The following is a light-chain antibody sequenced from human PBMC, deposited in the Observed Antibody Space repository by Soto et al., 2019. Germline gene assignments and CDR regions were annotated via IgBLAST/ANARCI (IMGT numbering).Light chain of an antibody. CDR1: QAISNN. CDR3: QQLNNYPRALT. Sequence: DIQLTQSPSFLSASVGDRVTITCRASQAISNNLAWYQHNPGKPPKLLIYGAYTLQSGFPSRFIGSGSGTEFTLTISSLQPEDFATYYCQQLNNYPRALTFGGGTKVEIE. J-gene: IGKJ4*01. CDR2: GAY. V-gene: IGKV1-9*01.